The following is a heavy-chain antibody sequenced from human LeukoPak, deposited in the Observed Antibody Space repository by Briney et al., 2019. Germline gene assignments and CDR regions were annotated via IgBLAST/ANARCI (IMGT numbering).Heavy chain of an antibody. D-gene: IGHD2-2*01. V-gene: IGHV3-48*04. CDR1: GFSFSTYA. CDR2: ISGSSNTI. Sequence: GGALRLSCAASGFSFSTYAMNWVRQAPGKGLEGLSYISGSSNTIYYADSVKGRLTVSRDNAKKSLHLQMNRLRTEDTAVYFCASGGPCSSTNYYYYCYMDFWGKGTTVTVSS. J-gene: IGHJ6*03. CDR3: ASGGPCSSTNYYYYCYMDF.